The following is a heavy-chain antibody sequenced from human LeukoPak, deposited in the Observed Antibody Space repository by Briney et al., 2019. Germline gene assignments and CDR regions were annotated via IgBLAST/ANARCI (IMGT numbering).Heavy chain of an antibody. Sequence: SVKVSCKASGYTFTSYAISWVRQAPGQGLEWMGGIIPIFGTANYAQKFQGRVTITADESTSTAYMELSSLRSEDTAVYYCAGTESFESRDFDYWGQGTLVTVSS. CDR1: GYTFTSYA. V-gene: IGHV1-69*13. CDR3: AGTESFESRDFDY. D-gene: IGHD3-10*01. J-gene: IGHJ4*02. CDR2: IIPIFGTA.